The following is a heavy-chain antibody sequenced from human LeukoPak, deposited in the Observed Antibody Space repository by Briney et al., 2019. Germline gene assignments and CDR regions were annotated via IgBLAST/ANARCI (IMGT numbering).Heavy chain of an antibody. CDR2: VYHSGT. Sequence: SETLSLTCSVSGYSIGIGNYWASARHRPGTGLEWTGCVYHSGTNYKSSLTSRATISMDTSANQFSLKLASMTAAASAFYYCTKTSGGGGHDSWGQGILVTVSP. J-gene: IGHJ5*01. V-gene: IGHV4-38-2*01. CDR3: TKTSGGGGHDS. D-gene: IGHD4-23*01. CDR1: GYSIGIGNY.